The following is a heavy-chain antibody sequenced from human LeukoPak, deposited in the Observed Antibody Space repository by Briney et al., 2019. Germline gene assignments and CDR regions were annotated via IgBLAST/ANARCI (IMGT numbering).Heavy chain of an antibody. Sequence: ASVKVSCKASGYTFTSYGISWVRQAPGQGLEWMGWISAYNGNTNYAQKLQGRVTMTTDTSTSTAYMELRSLRSDDTAVYYCARSNYYGSSGYYTYWGQGTLVTVSS. J-gene: IGHJ4*02. V-gene: IGHV1-18*01. CDR1: GYTFTSYG. D-gene: IGHD3-22*01. CDR2: ISAYNGNT. CDR3: ARSNYYGSSGYYTY.